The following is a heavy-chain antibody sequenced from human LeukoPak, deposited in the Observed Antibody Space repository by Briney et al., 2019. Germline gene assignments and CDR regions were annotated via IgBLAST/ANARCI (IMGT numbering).Heavy chain of an antibody. CDR2: IRYDGIVT. V-gene: IGHV3-74*01. CDR1: EFTFSNYW. CDR3: ARVPYSSGWSFDY. D-gene: IGHD6-19*01. Sequence: GSLRLSCVASEFTFSNYWIHWVRQPPGKGLVWVSRIRYDGIVTNYADSVEGRFTISRDNAKNTVHLQMNSLRDDDTAVYYCARVPYSSGWSFDYWGQGTLVTVSS. J-gene: IGHJ4*02.